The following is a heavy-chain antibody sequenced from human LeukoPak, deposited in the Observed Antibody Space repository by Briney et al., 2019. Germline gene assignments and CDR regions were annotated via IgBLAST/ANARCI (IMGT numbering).Heavy chain of an antibody. CDR3: AGDKGTLGGDY. CDR2: INPNSGGT. V-gene: IGHV1-2*02. CDR1: GYTLTAYY. J-gene: IGHJ4*02. Sequence: ASVKVSCKASGYTLTAYYMHCVRQAPGQGLEWMGLINPNSGGTNYAQRFQGRVTMTRDTSISTAYMELRKLTCDDTAVYYCAGDKGTLGGDYWGQGTLVTVSS. D-gene: IGHD3-16*01.